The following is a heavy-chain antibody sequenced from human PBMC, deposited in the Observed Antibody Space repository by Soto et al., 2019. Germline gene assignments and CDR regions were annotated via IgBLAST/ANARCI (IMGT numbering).Heavy chain of an antibody. CDR2: ISTYTGDT. D-gene: IGHD5-12*01. CDR3: AREGVAPYYYYGMDV. CDR1: GYTFTRSG. J-gene: IGHJ6*02. V-gene: IGHV1-18*01. Sequence: VQLVQSGAEVKNPGSSVKVSCKASGYTFTRSGISWVRQAPGQGLDWMGWISTYTGDTNYAQTLQGRVTMTTDTSTSTAYMELRSLRADDTAVYYCAREGVAPYYYYGMDVWAQGTPVTVSS.